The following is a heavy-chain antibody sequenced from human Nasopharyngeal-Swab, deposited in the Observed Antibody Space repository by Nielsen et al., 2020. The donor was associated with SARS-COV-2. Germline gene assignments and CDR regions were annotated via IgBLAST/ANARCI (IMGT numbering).Heavy chain of an antibody. Sequence: ASVKVSCKASGYTFTNYAVNWVRQAPGQGLEWMGWINTNTGNPTYAQGFTGRFVFSLDTSVSTAYLQISSLKAEDTAVYYCARELVGSCSGGSCYSNWFDPWGQGTLVTVSS. D-gene: IGHD2-15*01. V-gene: IGHV7-4-1*02. CDR3: ARELVGSCSGGSCYSNWFDP. CDR1: GYTFTNYA. J-gene: IGHJ5*02. CDR2: INTNTGNP.